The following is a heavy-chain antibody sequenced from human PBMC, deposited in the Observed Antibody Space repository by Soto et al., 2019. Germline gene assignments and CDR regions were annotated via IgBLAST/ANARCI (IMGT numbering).Heavy chain of an antibody. Sequence: ASVKVSCKASGYTFTGYYMHWVRQAPGQGLEWMGWINPNSGGTNYAQKFQGRVTMTRDTSISTAYMELSRLRSDDTAVYYCARRYSIKEYWFDYWGQGTLVTVSS. CDR3: ARRYSIKEYWFDY. CDR2: INPNSGGT. CDR1: GYTFTGYY. D-gene: IGHD2-8*02. J-gene: IGHJ4*02. V-gene: IGHV1-2*02.